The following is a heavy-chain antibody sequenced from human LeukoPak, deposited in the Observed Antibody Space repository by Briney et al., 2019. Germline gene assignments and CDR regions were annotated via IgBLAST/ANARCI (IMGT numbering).Heavy chain of an antibody. J-gene: IGHJ5*02. D-gene: IGHD6-25*01. CDR3: ARDGDGYQS. V-gene: IGHV3-7*01. Sequence: GGSLRLSCAASGVTFSRNWMSWIRQAPGKGMDWVSNIKEDGSAQYYVDSVKGRFTISRDNATNSLFPQMNSLITEDTAVYYCARDGDGYQSWGQGTLVSVSS. CDR2: IKEDGSAQ. CDR1: GVTFSRNW.